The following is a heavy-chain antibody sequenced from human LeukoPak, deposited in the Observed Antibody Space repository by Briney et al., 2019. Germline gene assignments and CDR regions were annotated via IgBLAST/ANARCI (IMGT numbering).Heavy chain of an antibody. CDR3: ARCRGYYTSRDAFDV. CDR1: GYSFTSHW. D-gene: IGHD2-2*01. CDR2: IYPGDSDT. Sequence: GESLKISCKGSGYSFTSHWIGWVRQMPGRGLEWMGLIYPGDSDTRYSPSFQGQVTISADRSITTAYLHWSSLKASDTAMYFCARCRGYYTSRDAFDVWGQGTMVTV. J-gene: IGHJ3*01. V-gene: IGHV5-51*01.